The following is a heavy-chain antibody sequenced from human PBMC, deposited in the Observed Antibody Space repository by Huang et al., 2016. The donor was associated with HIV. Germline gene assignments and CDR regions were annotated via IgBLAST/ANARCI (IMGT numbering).Heavy chain of an antibody. CDR2: IYTSGNT. Sequence: ESGPGLVKPSETLSLICTVSGGSISGYSWSWIRQPAGKGLEWLGHIYTSGNTNYNPSLNSRVTMSVDTSKNLFSLKLSSVTAADTAVYYCARAHQSPYYDVLTASLFYYYYGMDVWGQGTTVTVSS. CDR1: GGSISGYS. J-gene: IGHJ6*02. V-gene: IGHV4-4*07. CDR3: ARAHQSPYYDVLTASLFYYYYGMDV. D-gene: IGHD3-9*01.